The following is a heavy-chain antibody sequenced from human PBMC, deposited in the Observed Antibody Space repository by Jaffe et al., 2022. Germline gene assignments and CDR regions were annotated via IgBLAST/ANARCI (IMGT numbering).Heavy chain of an antibody. V-gene: IGHV4-61*01. J-gene: IGHJ6*03. CDR2: IYYSGST. Sequence: QVQLQESGPGLVKPSETLSLTCTVSGGSVSSGSYYWSWIRQPPGKGLEWIGYIYYSGSTNYNPSLKSRVTISVDTSKNQFSLKLSSVTAADTAVYYCARVIRIQLLARYYYYYYYMDVWGKGTTVTVSS. CDR3: ARVIRIQLLARYYYYYYYMDV. D-gene: IGHD5-18*01. CDR1: GGSVSSGSYY.